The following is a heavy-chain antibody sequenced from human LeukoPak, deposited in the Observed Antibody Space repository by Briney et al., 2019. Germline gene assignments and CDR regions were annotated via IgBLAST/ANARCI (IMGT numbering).Heavy chain of an antibody. CDR2: INPDGSEK. J-gene: IGHJ5*02. V-gene: IGHV3-7*03. Sequence: GGSLRLSCAVSGFTFSSYWMSWVRQAPGKGLVWVANINPDGSEKKYVDSVKGRFIISRDNAENSLDLQMNSLRVEDTAVYYCVREGGSGWYSGWLDPWGQGTRVTVSS. D-gene: IGHD6-19*01. CDR3: VREGGSGWYSGWLDP. CDR1: GFTFSSYW.